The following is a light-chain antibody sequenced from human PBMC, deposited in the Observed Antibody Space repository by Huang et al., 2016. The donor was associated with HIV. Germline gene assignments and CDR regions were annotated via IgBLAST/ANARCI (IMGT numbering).Light chain of an antibody. CDR1: QSVSNNY. V-gene: IGKV3-20*01. CDR3: QQYGTLLT. Sequence: EIVLTQSPGTLSLSPGERATLSCRASQSVSNNYLAWYQQKPGQAHRLLIYGASSRATGIPDRFSGSGSGTGFTLTISRLEPEDFAVYFCQQYGTLLTFGGGTKVEI. J-gene: IGKJ4*01. CDR2: GAS.